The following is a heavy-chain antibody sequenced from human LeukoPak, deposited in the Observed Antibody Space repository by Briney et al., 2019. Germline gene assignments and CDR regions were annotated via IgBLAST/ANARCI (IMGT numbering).Heavy chain of an antibody. CDR3: AKGGRRSGSSQTHDY. V-gene: IGHV3-9*01. J-gene: IGHJ4*02. CDR2: ISWNSGSI. D-gene: IGHD3-10*01. CDR1: GFTFDDYA. Sequence: GGSLRLSCAASGFTFDDYAMHWVRQAPGKGLEWVSGISWNSGSIGYADSVKGRFTISRDNAKNSLYLQMNSLRAEDTALYYCAKGGRRSGSSQTHDYWGQGTLVIVSS.